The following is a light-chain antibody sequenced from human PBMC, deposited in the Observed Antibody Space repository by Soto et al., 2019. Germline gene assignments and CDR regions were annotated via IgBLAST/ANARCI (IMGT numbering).Light chain of an antibody. J-gene: IGKJ5*01. Sequence: DIQMTQSPSSLSASVGDRVTISCRASQGLSSWLAWYQQKPEEAPKSLIDAASRLESGVPSRFSGSGSGTDFALTISSLQPEDFATYYCQHLNSYPITFGQGTRLEIK. CDR1: QGLSSW. V-gene: IGKV1D-16*01. CDR2: AAS. CDR3: QHLNSYPIT.